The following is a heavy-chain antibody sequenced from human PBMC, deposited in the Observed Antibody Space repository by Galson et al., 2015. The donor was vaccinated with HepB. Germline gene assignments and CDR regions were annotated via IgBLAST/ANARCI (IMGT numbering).Heavy chain of an antibody. D-gene: IGHD1-26*01. Sequence: SLRLSCAASGFTFSSYWMSWVRQAPGKGLEWVANIKHARSQTYYVDSVKGRFTISRDNAENSLYLQMNSLRAEDTAVYYCARGGLRGSYDYWGQGTLVTVSS. CDR1: GFTFSSYW. CDR2: IKHARSQT. CDR3: ARGGLRGSYDY. J-gene: IGHJ4*02. V-gene: IGHV3-7*03.